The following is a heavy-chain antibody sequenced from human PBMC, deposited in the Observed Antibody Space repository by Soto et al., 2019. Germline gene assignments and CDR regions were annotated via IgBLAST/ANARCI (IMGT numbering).Heavy chain of an antibody. J-gene: IGHJ4*02. CDR3: ARVGSSGWHPLDY. D-gene: IGHD6-19*01. V-gene: IGHV3-74*01. CDR1: GFTFSSYW. CDR2: INNDGSTT. Sequence: GGSLRLSCAASGFTFSSYWMHWVRQAPGKGLVWVSRINNDGSTTTYADSVKGRFTISRDNAENTLYLQMNSLRAEDTAVYYCARVGSSGWHPLDYWGQGTLVTVSS.